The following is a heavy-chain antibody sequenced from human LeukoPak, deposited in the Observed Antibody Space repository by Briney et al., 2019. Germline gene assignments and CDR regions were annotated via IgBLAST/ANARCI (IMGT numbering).Heavy chain of an antibody. CDR1: GGSFSGYY. D-gene: IGHD3-10*01. Sequence: SETLSLTCAVSGGSFSGYYWSWIRQPPGKGLEWIGEINHSGSTTYNPYLKSRVTISVDTSKNQFSLKLSSVTAADTAAYYCASRNQHDSGSYYTPKLNWFDPWGQGTLVTVSS. J-gene: IGHJ5*01. CDR3: ASRNQHDSGSYYTPKLNWFDP. V-gene: IGHV4-34*01. CDR2: INHSGST.